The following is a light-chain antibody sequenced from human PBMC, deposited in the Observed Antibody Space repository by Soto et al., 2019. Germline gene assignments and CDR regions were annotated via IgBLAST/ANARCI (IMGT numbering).Light chain of an antibody. CDR2: EVS. J-gene: IGLJ2*01. V-gene: IGLV2-14*01. CDR3: ISYTSNSALL. CDR1: SSDIGFYNY. Sequence: QSALTQPASVSGSPGQSITISCSGTSSDIGFYNYVSWYQHHPGKAPKLMIYEVSNRPSGVSNRFSGSKSDNTASLTISGLQAEDEAVYYCISYTSNSALLFGGGTKLTVL.